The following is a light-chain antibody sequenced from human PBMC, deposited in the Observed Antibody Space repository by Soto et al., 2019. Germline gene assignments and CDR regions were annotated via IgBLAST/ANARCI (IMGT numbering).Light chain of an antibody. J-gene: IGKJ1*01. CDR2: HAS. CDR1: QSISNW. CDR3: QQYNSYS. Sequence: DVPLTQAASTLSASLEVNFTILCRASQSISNWLAWYQQKPGTAPKVLIYHASNLQSGVPSRFSGSGSGTEFTLTISSLQPDDFATYYCQQYNSYSFGQGTKVDIK. V-gene: IGKV1-5*02.